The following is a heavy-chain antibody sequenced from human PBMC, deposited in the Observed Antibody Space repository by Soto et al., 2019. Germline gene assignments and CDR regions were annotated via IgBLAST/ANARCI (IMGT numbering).Heavy chain of an antibody. V-gene: IGHV1-2*02. J-gene: IGHJ6*02. CDR3: ARNMDYYYGRGSGNGHGV. CDR1: GYTFTAYY. CDR2: INPKFGDT. D-gene: IGHD3-10*02. Sequence: QVQLVQSGAEVKEPGDSVRVSCEASGYTFTAYYIHWVRRAPGQGLEWMGWINPKFGDTTYAQDFQGRVSRTRDMSISTVYMELSRLTSDDTAIYYCARNMDYYYGRGSGNGHGVWGQGTTVTFFS.